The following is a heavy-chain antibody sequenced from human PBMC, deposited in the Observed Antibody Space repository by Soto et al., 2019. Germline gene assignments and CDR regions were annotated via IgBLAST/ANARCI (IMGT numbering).Heavy chain of an antibody. V-gene: IGHV1-69*13. CDR1: GGTFSIYS. CDR3: ARGPKYCSGGSCYSRLDY. Sequence: SVKVSCKASGGTFSIYSISWVRRAPGQGLEWMGGIIPIFGTANYAQKFQGRVTITADESTSTAYMELSSLRSEDTAVYYCARGPKYCSGGSCYSRLDYWGQGTLVTVSS. D-gene: IGHD2-15*01. CDR2: IIPIFGTA. J-gene: IGHJ4*02.